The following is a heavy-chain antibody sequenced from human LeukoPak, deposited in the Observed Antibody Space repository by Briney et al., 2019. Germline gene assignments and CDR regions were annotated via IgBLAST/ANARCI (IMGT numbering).Heavy chain of an antibody. D-gene: IGHD4-17*01. CDR3: ARGKGDYPLGPFDY. CDR1: GGSITSSSYY. Sequence: PSETLSLTCTVSGGSITSSSYYWGWIRQPPGKGLEWIGSIYYSGSTNYNPSLKSRVTISVDTSKNQFSLKLNSVTAADTAVYHCARGKGDYPLGPFDYWGQGTLVTVSS. J-gene: IGHJ4*02. CDR2: IYYSGST. V-gene: IGHV4-39*07.